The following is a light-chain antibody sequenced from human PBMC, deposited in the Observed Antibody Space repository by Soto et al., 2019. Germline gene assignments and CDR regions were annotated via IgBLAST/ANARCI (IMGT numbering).Light chain of an antibody. CDR2: VAS. V-gene: IGKV1-39*01. J-gene: IGKJ3*01. CDR1: QSISKY. Sequence: DIQMTQSPSSLSTSVGDKVTITCRASQSISKYLNWYQQKPGTAPKLLISVASSLQSEVPSRFSGDGSETDCTLSISSLQPEDSATYYCQQSFTTPFTFGPGTKVDVK. CDR3: QQSFTTPFT.